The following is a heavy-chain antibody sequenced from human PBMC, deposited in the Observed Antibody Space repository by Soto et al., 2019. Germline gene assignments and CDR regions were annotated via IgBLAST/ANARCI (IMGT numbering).Heavy chain of an antibody. D-gene: IGHD3-10*01. J-gene: IGHJ4*02. V-gene: IGHV3-23*01. Sequence: PGGSLRLSCAASGFTFSSYAMSWVRQAPGKGLEWVSAISGSGGSTYYADSVKGRFAISRDNSKNTLYLQMNSLRAEDTAVYYCAKEAPMVRGVIIIGRPFDYWGQGTLVTVSS. CDR1: GFTFSSYA. CDR3: AKEAPMVRGVIIIGRPFDY. CDR2: ISGSGGST.